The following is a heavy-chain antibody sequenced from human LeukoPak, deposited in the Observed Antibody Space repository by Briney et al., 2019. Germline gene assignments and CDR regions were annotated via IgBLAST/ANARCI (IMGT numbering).Heavy chain of an antibody. J-gene: IGHJ5*02. Sequence: KTGGSLRLSCAASGFTFNTAYMSWLRQTPGKGLEWVGRLKSRSQGGTADYAAPVKGRFTISRDDSKNTLYLQMNSLKIEDTGVYYCATDRNWFDPWGRGTLVTVSS. CDR2: LKSRSQGGTA. CDR3: ATDRNWFDP. CDR1: GFTFNTAY. V-gene: IGHV3-15*01.